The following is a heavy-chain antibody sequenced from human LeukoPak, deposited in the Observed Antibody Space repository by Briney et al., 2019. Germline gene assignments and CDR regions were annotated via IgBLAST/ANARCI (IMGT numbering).Heavy chain of an antibody. Sequence: SETLSLTCTVSGGSISSSSYYWGWIRQPPGKGLEWIGSIYHSGSTYYNPSLKSRVTISVDTSKNQFSLKLSSVTAADTAVYYCARSNGIVADFDYWGQGTLVTVSS. V-gene: IGHV4-39*07. D-gene: IGHD6-13*01. CDR1: GGSISSSSYY. CDR2: IYHSGST. J-gene: IGHJ4*02. CDR3: ARSNGIVADFDY.